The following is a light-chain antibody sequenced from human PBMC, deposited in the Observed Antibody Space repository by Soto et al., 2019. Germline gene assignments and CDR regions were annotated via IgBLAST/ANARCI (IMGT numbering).Light chain of an antibody. Sequence: DIVLTQSPLSLPVTPGEPASISCRSSQSLLHSNGNIYLDWYLQKPGQSLQLLISLGSIRASGFPDRVTGSGSGTDFTLKITRVEAEDVGVDCSMQAIQAPRTFGLGTKVEIK. V-gene: IGKV2-28*01. CDR3: MQAIQAPRT. CDR1: QSLLHSNGNIY. J-gene: IGKJ1*01. CDR2: LGS.